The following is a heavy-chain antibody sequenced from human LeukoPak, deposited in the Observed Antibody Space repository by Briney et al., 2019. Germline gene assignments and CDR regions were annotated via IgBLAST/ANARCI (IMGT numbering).Heavy chain of an antibody. CDR2: ISAYNGNT. D-gene: IGHD3-22*01. V-gene: IGHV1-18*01. Sequence: ASVKVSCKASGYTFTSYDIDWVRQAPGQGLEWMGWISAYNGNTNYAQKLQGRVTMTTDTSTSTAYMELRSLRSDDTAVYYCARVDYYDSSGWGRFDPWGQGTLVTVSS. CDR3: ARVDYYDSSGWGRFDP. J-gene: IGHJ5*02. CDR1: GYTFTSYD.